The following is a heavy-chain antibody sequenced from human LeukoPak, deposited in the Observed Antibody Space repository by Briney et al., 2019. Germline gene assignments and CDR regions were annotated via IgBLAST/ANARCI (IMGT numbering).Heavy chain of an antibody. V-gene: IGHV4-34*01. CDR2: INHSGST. CDR3: ARGLGRAAATQNDY. J-gene: IGHJ4*02. CDR1: GGSFSGYC. Sequence: SETLSLTRAVYGGSFSGYCWSWIRQPPGKGLEWIGEINHSGSTNYNPSLKSRVTISVDTSKNQFSLKLSSVTAADTAVYYCARGLGRAAATQNDYWGQGTLVTVSS. D-gene: IGHD6-13*01.